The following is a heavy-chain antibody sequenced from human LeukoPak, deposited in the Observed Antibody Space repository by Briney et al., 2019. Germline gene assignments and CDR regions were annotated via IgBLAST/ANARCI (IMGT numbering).Heavy chain of an antibody. V-gene: IGHV3-15*01. J-gene: IGHJ3*02. Sequence: PGGSLRLSCAASGFTFSDYGMNWVRQAPGKGLEWVGRIKSRSNGRTTDYAAPVKGRFTISRDDSGNTLYLQMNSLTPEDTAVYYCSTEGYSYGYHSLDTWGQGTRVTVSS. CDR2: IKSRSNGRTT. CDR1: GFTFSDYG. CDR3: STEGYSYGYHSLDT. D-gene: IGHD5-18*01.